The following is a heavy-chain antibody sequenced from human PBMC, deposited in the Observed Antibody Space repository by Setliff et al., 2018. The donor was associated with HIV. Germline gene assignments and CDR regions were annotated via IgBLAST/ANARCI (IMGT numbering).Heavy chain of an antibody. CDR3: ARDRCDSVKCYLYNWFDP. V-gene: IGHV1-3*04. D-gene: IGHD3-22*01. Sequence: ASVKVSCKASGYTFSHYPMHWVRQAPGQRPEWMGWINTGNGNTKYSQKFQDRVTITRDTSADTVYMELSSLRSEDTAVYYCARDRCDSVKCYLYNWFDPWGQGTLVTVSS. J-gene: IGHJ5*02. CDR1: GYTFSHYP. CDR2: INTGNGNT.